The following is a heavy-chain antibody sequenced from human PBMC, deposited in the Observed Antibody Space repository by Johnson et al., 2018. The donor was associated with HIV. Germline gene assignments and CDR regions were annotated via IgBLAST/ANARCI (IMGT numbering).Heavy chain of an antibody. V-gene: IGHV3-48*03. D-gene: IGHD3-16*01. CDR2: MGSGGGAI. CDR3: ARGYVGLYDALDI. Sequence: MQLVESGGGLVQPGGSLRLSCVASGFTFTNYEMHWVRQAPGKGLEWVSNMGSGGGAIYYADSVKGRFTMSTDKAKISLFLQLNRLRAEDTAVYYCARGYVGLYDALDIWGQGTMVPVSS. J-gene: IGHJ3*02. CDR1: GFTFTNYE.